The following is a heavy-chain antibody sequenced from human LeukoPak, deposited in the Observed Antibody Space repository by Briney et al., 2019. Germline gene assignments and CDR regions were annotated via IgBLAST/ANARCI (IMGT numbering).Heavy chain of an antibody. Sequence: GGSLRLSCAASGFTFTSYGIDWVRQAPGKGLEWVAVIWYDGSEKYYADSVKSRFTISRDQSKNTAYLQMNSLRAEDTAVYYCARLGSGWSFDYWGQGALVTVSS. D-gene: IGHD6-19*01. CDR3: ARLGSGWSFDY. V-gene: IGHV3-33*01. J-gene: IGHJ4*02. CDR2: IWYDGSEK. CDR1: GFTFTSYG.